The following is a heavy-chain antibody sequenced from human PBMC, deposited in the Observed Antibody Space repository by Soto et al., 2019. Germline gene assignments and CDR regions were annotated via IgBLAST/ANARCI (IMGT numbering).Heavy chain of an antibody. Sequence: GGSLRLSXAASGFTFSSYAMSWVRQAPGKGLEWVSTISGSGGNAYYADSVKGRFTISRDNSKNTLRLQMNSLRADDTAVYYCAKDGASGSYPPYYYYGMDVWGQGTTVTVSS. V-gene: IGHV3-23*01. CDR2: ISGSGGNA. CDR3: AKDGASGSYPPYYYYGMDV. J-gene: IGHJ6*02. CDR1: GFTFSSYA. D-gene: IGHD1-26*01.